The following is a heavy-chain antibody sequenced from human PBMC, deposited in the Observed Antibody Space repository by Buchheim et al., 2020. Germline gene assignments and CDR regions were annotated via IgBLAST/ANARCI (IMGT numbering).Heavy chain of an antibody. CDR2: ISHSGST. V-gene: IGHV4-34*01. CDR3: ATCNYRWGFDY. J-gene: IGHJ4*02. Sequence: QVQLQQWGAGLLKPSETLSLTCAVYGGSFSDYYWSWIRQPPGKGLEWIVQISHSGSTNYNPSLKSRVTISLDTPKNQFSLKLSSVTAANTAVYYCATCNYRWGFDYWGQGTL. D-gene: IGHD1-7*01. CDR1: GGSFSDYY.